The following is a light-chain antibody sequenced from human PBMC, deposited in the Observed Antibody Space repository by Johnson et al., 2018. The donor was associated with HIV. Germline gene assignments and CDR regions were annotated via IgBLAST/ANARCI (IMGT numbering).Light chain of an antibody. CDR2: DNN. CDR1: SSNIGNNY. V-gene: IGLV1-51*01. CDR3: GIGDSSLSAYV. Sequence: QSVLTQPPSVSAAPGQKVTISCSGSSSNIGNNYVSWYQQLPGTAPKVLIYDNNKRPSGIPDRFSGSKSGTSATLGITGLKTGAEADYYCGIGDSSLSAYVFGTGTKVTVL. J-gene: IGLJ1*01.